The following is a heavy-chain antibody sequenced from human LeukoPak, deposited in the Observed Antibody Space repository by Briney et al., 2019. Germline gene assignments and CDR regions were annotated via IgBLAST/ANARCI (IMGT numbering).Heavy chain of an antibody. J-gene: IGHJ3*02. CDR1: GFTFSSYG. V-gene: IGHV3-30*02. CDR3: AKDHASAFDI. Sequence: PGGSLRLSCAASGFTFSSYGMHWVRQSPGKWLEWVAFIRYDGSNKYYADSVKGRFTISRDNSKNTLYLQMNSLRAEDTAVYYCAKDHASAFDIWGQGTMVTVSS. CDR2: IRYDGSNK.